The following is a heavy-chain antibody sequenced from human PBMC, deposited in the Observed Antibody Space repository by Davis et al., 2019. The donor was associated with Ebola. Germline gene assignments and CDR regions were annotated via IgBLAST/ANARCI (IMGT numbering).Heavy chain of an antibody. CDR2: ISSSSSYI. Sequence: GESLKISCAASGFTFSSYSMNWVRQAPGKGLEWVSSISSSSSYIYYADSVKGRFTISRDNAKNSLYLQMNSLRAEDTAVYYCAREGCSSTSCYEYYYYYMDVWGKGTTVTVSS. CDR3: AREGCSSTSCYEYYYYYMDV. J-gene: IGHJ6*03. D-gene: IGHD2-2*01. CDR1: GFTFSSYS. V-gene: IGHV3-21*01.